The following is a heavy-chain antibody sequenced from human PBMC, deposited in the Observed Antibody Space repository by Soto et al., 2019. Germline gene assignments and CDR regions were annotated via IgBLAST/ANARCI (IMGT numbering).Heavy chain of an antibody. CDR3: ARGWSNHHYYYYYMDV. V-gene: IGHV4-34*01. CDR1: GGSFSGYY. D-gene: IGHD3-3*01. Sequence: SETLSLTCAVYGGSFSGYYWSWIRQPPGKGLEWIGEINHSGSTNYNPSLKSRVTISVDTSKNQFSLKLSSVTAADTAVYYCARGWSNHHYYYYYMDVWGKGTTVTVSS. J-gene: IGHJ6*03. CDR2: INHSGST.